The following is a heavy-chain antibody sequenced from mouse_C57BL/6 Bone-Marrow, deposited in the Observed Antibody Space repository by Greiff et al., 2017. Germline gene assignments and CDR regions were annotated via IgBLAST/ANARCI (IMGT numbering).Heavy chain of an antibody. J-gene: IGHJ2*01. CDR3: ASWERVYDGSSLYFDY. Sequence: VQLQQSGPELVKPGASVKISCKASGYSFTGYYMNWVKQSPEKSLEWIGEINPSTGGTTYKQKFKAKATLTVDKSSSTAYMQLKSLTSEDSAVYYCASWERVYDGSSLYFDYWGQGTTLTVSS. V-gene: IGHV1-42*01. CDR2: INPSTGGT. D-gene: IGHD1-1*01. CDR1: GYSFTGYY.